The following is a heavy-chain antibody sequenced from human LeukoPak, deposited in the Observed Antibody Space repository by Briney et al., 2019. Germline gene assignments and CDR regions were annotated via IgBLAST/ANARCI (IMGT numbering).Heavy chain of an antibody. J-gene: IGHJ4*02. Sequence: PSETLSLTCTVSGVSISSGDYYWSWLRQHPGKGLEWIGYIFYSGNTYYSPSLKSRVTISVDTSKNQFSLMLTSATAADTAVYYCARATTTYAIDYWGQGTLVTVSS. CDR2: IFYSGNT. V-gene: IGHV4-31*03. CDR1: GVSISSGDYY. CDR3: ARATTTYAIDY. D-gene: IGHD4-17*01.